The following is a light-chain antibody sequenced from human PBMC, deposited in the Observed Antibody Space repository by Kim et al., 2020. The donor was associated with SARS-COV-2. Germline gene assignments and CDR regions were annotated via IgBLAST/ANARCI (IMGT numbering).Light chain of an antibody. J-gene: IGKJ1*01. CDR2: GAS. Sequence: IVMTQSPGTLSVSPGERATLSCRASQSVGSNLAWYQQKPGQAPRLLIYGASTRATGVPARFSGSGSGTEFTLTISSLQSEDFAVYYCQQYNNWPPARTFGQGTKVDIK. CDR3: QQYNNWPPART. V-gene: IGKV3-15*01. CDR1: QSVGSN.